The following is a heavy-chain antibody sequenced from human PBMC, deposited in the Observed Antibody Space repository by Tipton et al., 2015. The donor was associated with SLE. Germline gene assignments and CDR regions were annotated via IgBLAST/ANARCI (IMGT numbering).Heavy chain of an antibody. V-gene: IGHV3-48*03. Sequence: SLRLSCSASGFTFNTYEMNWVRQAPGKGLEWVSYISSTASTMYYADSVKGRFTISRDNAKNSLYLQMDSLRTDDTAFYFCARGNSYGPDYFDYWGQGPRSPSPQ. D-gene: IGHD5-18*01. CDR2: ISSTASTM. J-gene: IGHJ4*02. CDR1: GFTFNTYE. CDR3: ARGNSYGPDYFDY.